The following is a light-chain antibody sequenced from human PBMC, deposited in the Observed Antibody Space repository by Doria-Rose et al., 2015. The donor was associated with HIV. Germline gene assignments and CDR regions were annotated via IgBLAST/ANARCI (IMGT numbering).Light chain of an antibody. J-gene: IGKJ1*01. V-gene: IGKV3-20*01. CDR1: QSFSSTY. CDR3: HQYGTSWT. CDR2: GGS. Sequence: TQSPGTLSLSPGERATLSCRASQSFSSTYVAWYQHKPGQAPSLLIYGGSTRATGIPDRFSASGSGTDFTLTINRLEPEDFALYYCHQYGTSWTFGQGTKVEI.